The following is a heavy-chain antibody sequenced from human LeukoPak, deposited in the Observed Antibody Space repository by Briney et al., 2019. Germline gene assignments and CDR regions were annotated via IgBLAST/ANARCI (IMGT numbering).Heavy chain of an antibody. Sequence: GGPLRLSCAASGFSFKTYGMHWVRQAPGKGLEWVAIIWYDGSNRFYADSVKGRFTISRDNSKSTLYLIMKSLRADDTAVYFCASGLVGGSFDYWGQGTLVTVFS. CDR1: GFSFKTYG. J-gene: IGHJ4*02. CDR2: IWYDGSNR. V-gene: IGHV3-33*03. D-gene: IGHD3/OR15-3a*01. CDR3: ASGLVGGSFDY.